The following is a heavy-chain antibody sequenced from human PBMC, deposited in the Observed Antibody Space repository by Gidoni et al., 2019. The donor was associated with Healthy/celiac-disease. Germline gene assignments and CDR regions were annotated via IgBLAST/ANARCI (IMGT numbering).Heavy chain of an antibody. CDR2: IYYSGST. V-gene: IGHV4-59*01. CDR3: ARAPGDYGDYGLDY. CDR1: AGSISSYY. Sequence: QVQLQESGPGLVKPSETLSLTCTVSAGSISSYYWSWIRQPPGKGLEWIGYIYYSGSTNYNPSLKSRVTISVDTSKNQFSLKLSSVTAADTAVYYCARAPGDYGDYGLDYWGQGTLVTVSS. J-gene: IGHJ4*02. D-gene: IGHD4-17*01.